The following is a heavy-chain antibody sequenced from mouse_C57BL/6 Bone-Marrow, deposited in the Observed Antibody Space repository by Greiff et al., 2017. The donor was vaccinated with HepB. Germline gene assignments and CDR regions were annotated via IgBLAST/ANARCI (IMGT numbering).Heavy chain of an antibody. Sequence: QVRLQQSGAELVRPGASVTLSCKASGYTFTDYEMHWVKQTPVHGLEWIGAIDPETGGTAYNQKFKGKAILTADKSSSTAYMELRSLTSEDSAVYYCTTYGSSYGAWFAYWGQGTLVTVSA. D-gene: IGHD1-1*01. J-gene: IGHJ3*01. CDR3: TTYGSSYGAWFAY. CDR2: IDPETGGT. V-gene: IGHV1-15*01. CDR1: GYTFTDYE.